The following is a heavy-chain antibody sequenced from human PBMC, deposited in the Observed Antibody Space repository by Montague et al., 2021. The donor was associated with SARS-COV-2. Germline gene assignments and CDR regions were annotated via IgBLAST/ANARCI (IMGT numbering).Heavy chain of an antibody. Sequence: TLSLTYTVSGGSISSGSYYWSLIQQPAGKGLEWIGRIHTSGSTNYNSPLKSRVIISVDPSKNQFPLKLSFATAADTALYYCGSLSWLRGAFDFWGQGTMVTVSS. CDR2: IHTSGST. D-gene: IGHD5-12*01. CDR1: GGSISSGSYY. J-gene: IGHJ3*01. V-gene: IGHV4-61*02. CDR3: GSLSWLRGAFDF.